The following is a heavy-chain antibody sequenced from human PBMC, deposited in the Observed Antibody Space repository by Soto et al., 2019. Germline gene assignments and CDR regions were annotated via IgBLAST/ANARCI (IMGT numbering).Heavy chain of an antibody. V-gene: IGHV1-18*01. J-gene: IGHJ4*02. D-gene: IGHD1-1*01. CDR1: GYAFTTYV. CDR2: ISAHNGNT. CDR3: ARGRYGDY. Sequence: QVHLVQSGAEVKKPGASVKVSCQGSGYAFTTYVITWVRQAPGQGLEWMGWISAHNGNTNYAQKLQGRVTVTRDTDTSTAYMVLRSLRYDDTAGYYCARGRYGDYWGQGTLVTVSS.